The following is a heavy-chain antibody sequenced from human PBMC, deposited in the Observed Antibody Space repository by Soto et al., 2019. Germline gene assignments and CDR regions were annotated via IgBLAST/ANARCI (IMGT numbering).Heavy chain of an antibody. CDR2: IYYSGRT. D-gene: IGHD2-2*02. V-gene: IGHV4-59*01. Sequence: SETLSLTCTVSGGSISSSYWSWIRQPPGKGLEWIGYIYYSGRTNYNPSLKSRVTISVDTSKNQFSLKLSSVTAADTAVYYCARGYCSSTICYIWDNWFDPWGQGTLVTVS. J-gene: IGHJ5*02. CDR1: GGSISSSY. CDR3: ARGYCSSTICYIWDNWFDP.